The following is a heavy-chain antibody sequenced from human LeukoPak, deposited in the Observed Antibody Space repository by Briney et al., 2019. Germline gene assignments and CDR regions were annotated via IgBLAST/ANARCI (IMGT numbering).Heavy chain of an antibody. CDR1: GFTFSNYV. D-gene: IGHD6-19*01. J-gene: IGHJ4*02. Sequence: GGSLRLSCAASGFTFSNYVMNWVRQAPGKGLERVSGISGSGDSTYYADSVKGRFTISRDNSKNTLFLQMNSLRAEDTAAYYCAKVRAPSGWFNSDYWGQGTQVTVSS. CDR3: AKVRAPSGWFNSDY. CDR2: ISGSGDST. V-gene: IGHV3-23*01.